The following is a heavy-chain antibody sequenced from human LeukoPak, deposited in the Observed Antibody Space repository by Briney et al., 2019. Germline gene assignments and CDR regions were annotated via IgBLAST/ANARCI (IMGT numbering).Heavy chain of an antibody. V-gene: IGHV4-34*01. Sequence: SETLSLTCAVYGGSFSGYYWSWIRQPPGKGLEWIGEINHSGSTNYNPSLKSRVTISVDTSKNQFSLKLSSVTAADTAVYYCARSVWKGPFDYWGQGTLVTVSS. CDR1: GGSFSGYY. J-gene: IGHJ4*02. CDR3: ARSVWKGPFDY. CDR2: INHSGST. D-gene: IGHD1-1*01.